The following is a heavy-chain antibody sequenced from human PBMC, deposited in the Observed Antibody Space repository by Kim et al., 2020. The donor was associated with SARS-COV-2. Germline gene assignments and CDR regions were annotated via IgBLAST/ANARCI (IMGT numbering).Heavy chain of an antibody. Sequence: PGGSLRLSCAASGFSFSGYWMHWVRQAPGKGLVWVSRISTDGSSTNYADSVKGRFTISRDNAKNTLYLQMNSLRAEDTAVYYCTDLRGTLGGWGLGTTVTVSS. CDR1: GFSFSGYW. CDR3: TDLRGTLGG. V-gene: IGHV3-74*01. D-gene: IGHD3-16*01. J-gene: IGHJ6*02. CDR2: ISTDGSST.